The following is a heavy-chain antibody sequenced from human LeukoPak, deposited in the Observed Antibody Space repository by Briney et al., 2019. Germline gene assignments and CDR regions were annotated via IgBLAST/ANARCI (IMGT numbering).Heavy chain of an antibody. CDR1: GYSFSSQW. CDR2: IYPGDSDT. V-gene: IGHV5-51*01. Sequence: GESLKISCKGSGYSFSSQWIAWVRQMPGKGLEWMGIIYPGDSDTRYSPSFQGQVTISADKSTSTAYLQWSSLKASGSAMYYCARRNWKDADNWFDPWGQGTLVTVSS. D-gene: IGHD1-1*01. J-gene: IGHJ5*02. CDR3: ARRNWKDADNWFDP.